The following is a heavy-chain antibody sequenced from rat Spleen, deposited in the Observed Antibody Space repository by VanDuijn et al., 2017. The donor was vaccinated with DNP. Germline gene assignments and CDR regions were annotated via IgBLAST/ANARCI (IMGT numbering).Heavy chain of an antibody. J-gene: IGHJ2*01. V-gene: IGHV5-22*01. D-gene: IGHD1-1*01. CDR2: ISYDGGRT. Sequence: EVQLVESGGGLVQPGRSLKLSCAASGFTFSEYDMAWVRQAPTKGLEWVAYISYDGGRTFYGDSVKGRFTISRDNAKSTLYLQMNSLRSEDVATYYCARGDFYSVYYFDYWGQGVMVTVSS. CDR1: GFTFSEYD. CDR3: ARGDFYSVYYFDY.